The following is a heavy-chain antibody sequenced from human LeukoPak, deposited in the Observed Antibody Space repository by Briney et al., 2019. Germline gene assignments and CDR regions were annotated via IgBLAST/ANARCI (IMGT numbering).Heavy chain of an antibody. CDR1: GFTVSSNY. CDR3: TSPAGYCSSTSCYAAGDDAFDI. CDR2: IYSGGST. V-gene: IGHV3-66*01. D-gene: IGHD2-2*01. Sequence: GGSLRLSCAASGFTVSSNYMSWVRQAPGKGLEWVSVIYSGGSTYYADSVKGRFTISRDNSKNTLYLQMNSLRAEDTAVYYCTSPAGYCSSTSCYAAGDDAFDIWGQGTMVTVSS. J-gene: IGHJ3*02.